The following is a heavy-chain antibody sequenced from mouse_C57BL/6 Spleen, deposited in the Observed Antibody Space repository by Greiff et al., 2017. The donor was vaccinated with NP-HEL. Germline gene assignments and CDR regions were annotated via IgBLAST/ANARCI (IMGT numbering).Heavy chain of an antibody. CDR2: IFPGSGST. D-gene: IGHD2-4*01. Sequence: VQLQQSGPELVKPGASVKISCKASGYTFTDYYINWVKQRPGQGLEWIGWIFPGSGSTYYNEKFKGKATLTVDKSSSTAYMLLSSLTSEDSAVYFCASDYDYEGYAMDYWGQGTSVTVSS. CDR3: ASDYDYEGYAMDY. V-gene: IGHV1-75*01. J-gene: IGHJ4*01. CDR1: GYTFTDYY.